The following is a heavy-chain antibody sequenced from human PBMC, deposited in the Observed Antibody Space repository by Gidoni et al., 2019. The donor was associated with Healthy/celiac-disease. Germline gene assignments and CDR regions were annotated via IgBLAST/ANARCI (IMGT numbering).Heavy chain of an antibody. D-gene: IGHD3-10*01. Sequence: SGFTFSSYAMHWVRQAPGKGLEYVSAISSNGGSTYYADSVKGRFTISRDNSKNTLYLQMSSLRAEDTAVYYCVKLLWFGEPDHNLLDYWGQGTLVTVSS. V-gene: IGHV3-64D*08. CDR2: ISSNGGST. CDR1: GFTFSSYA. CDR3: VKLLWFGEPDHNLLDY. J-gene: IGHJ4*02.